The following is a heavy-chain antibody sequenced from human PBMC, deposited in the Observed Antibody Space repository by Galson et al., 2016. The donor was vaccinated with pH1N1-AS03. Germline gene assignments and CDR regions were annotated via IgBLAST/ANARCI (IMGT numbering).Heavy chain of an antibody. CDR3: ARSTEGNFDY. CDR2: INGPATVT. V-gene: IGHV3-74*01. D-gene: IGHD2/OR15-2a*01. CDR1: GFTFGPYT. Sequence: SLRLSCAASGFTFGPYTMHWVRQDPGRGLVWVSRINGPATVTTYADSVKGRFTISRDNAKSTIYLQMTGLRAEDTAVYYCARSTEGNFDYWGQGTLVTVSS. J-gene: IGHJ4*02.